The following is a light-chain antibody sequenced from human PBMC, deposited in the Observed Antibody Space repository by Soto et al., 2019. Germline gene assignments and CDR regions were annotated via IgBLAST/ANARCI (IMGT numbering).Light chain of an antibody. V-gene: IGKV3-11*01. CDR3: QQYGSSRT. CDR1: QSVSTY. Sequence: EIVLTQSPATLSLSPGERATLSCRASQSVSTYLAWYQQKPGQAPRLLIYDASKRATGIPARFSGGGSGTDFTLTISSLEPEDFAVYYCQQYGSSRTFGQGTKVEIK. J-gene: IGKJ1*01. CDR2: DAS.